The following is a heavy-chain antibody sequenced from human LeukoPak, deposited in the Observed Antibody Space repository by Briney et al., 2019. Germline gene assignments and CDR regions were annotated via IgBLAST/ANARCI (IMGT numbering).Heavy chain of an antibody. D-gene: IGHD2-2*01. Sequence: GGSLRLSCAASGFTFSSYSMNWVRQAPGKGLEWVSSISSSSSYIYYADSVKGRFTISRDNAKNSLYLQMNSLRAEDTAVYYCARDRCSSTSCYLDHWGQGTLVTVS. CDR1: GFTFSSYS. CDR3: ARDRCSSTSCYLDH. V-gene: IGHV3-21*01. J-gene: IGHJ4*02. CDR2: ISSSSSYI.